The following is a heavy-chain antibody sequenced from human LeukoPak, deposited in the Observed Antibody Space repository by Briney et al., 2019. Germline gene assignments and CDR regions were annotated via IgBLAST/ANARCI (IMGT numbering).Heavy chain of an antibody. J-gene: IGHJ6*03. V-gene: IGHV3-30*02. CDR3: AKDYYGSGSYGLYYYYYMDV. CDR1: GFTFSSYG. CDR2: LRYDGSKK. Sequence: GGSLRLSCAASGFTFSSYGMHWVRQAPGKGLEWVARLRYDGSKKYHADSVKGRFTISRDNSKNTLYLQMNSLRAEDTAVYYCAKDYYGSGSYGLYYYYYMDVWGKGTTVTISS. D-gene: IGHD3-10*01.